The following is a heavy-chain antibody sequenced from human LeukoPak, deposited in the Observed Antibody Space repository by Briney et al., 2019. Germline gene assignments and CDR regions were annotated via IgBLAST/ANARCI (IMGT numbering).Heavy chain of an antibody. D-gene: IGHD4-17*01. CDR3: AREGGFYGDYEDYMDV. J-gene: IGHJ6*03. CDR2: ISSSSSYI. V-gene: IGHV3-21*01. CDR1: GFTFSSYS. Sequence: KAGGSLRLSCAASGFTFSSYSMNWVRQAPGKGLEWVSSISSSSSYIYYADSVKGRFTISRDNAKNSLYLQMNSLRAEDTAVYYCAREGGFYGDYEDYMDVWGKGTTVTVSS.